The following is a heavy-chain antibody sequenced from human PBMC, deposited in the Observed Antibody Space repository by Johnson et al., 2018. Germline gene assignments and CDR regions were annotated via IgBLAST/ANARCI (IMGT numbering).Heavy chain of an antibody. CDR3: ARVSVGTTSGYMDV. Sequence: VQLVESGGGVVQPGRSLRLSCAASGFTFSTYGMHWIRQAPVKGLEWVSYISSSSSTVYYADSVKGRFTISRDNAKNSLYLQMNSLRVEDTAVYYCARVSVGTTSGYMDVWGKGTTVTVSS. J-gene: IGHJ6*03. CDR1: GFTFSTYG. D-gene: IGHD1-26*01. V-gene: IGHV3-48*01. CDR2: ISSSSSTV.